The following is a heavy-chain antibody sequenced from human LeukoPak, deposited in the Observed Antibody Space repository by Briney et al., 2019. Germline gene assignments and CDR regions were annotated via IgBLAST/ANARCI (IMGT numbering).Heavy chain of an antibody. CDR3: ARARPSMWIGY. Sequence: GGSLRFSCAASGFTVSSNYMSWVRQAPGKGLEWVSVIYSGGSTYYADSVKGRFTISRDNSKNTLYLQMNSLRPEDTAVYYCARARPSMWIGYWGQGTLVTVSS. CDR2: IYSGGST. CDR1: GFTVSSNY. D-gene: IGHD5-12*01. J-gene: IGHJ4*02. V-gene: IGHV3-66*01.